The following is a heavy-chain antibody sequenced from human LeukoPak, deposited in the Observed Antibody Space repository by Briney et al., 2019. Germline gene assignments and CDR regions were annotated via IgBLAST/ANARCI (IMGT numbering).Heavy chain of an antibody. D-gene: IGHD2-15*01. J-gene: IGHJ4*02. Sequence: AAVTVSCKPSGYTFTNYSLHLVPQAPGQSLEWMGWTYGATGDTIFSQLFQGRLTITIDTAPSTGYVELSSLRSEGPAVYFCARSPGGSARTWLDYWGQETLVTVSS. CDR2: TYGATGDT. CDR1: GYTFTNYS. CDR3: ARSPGGSARTWLDY. V-gene: IGHV1-3*01.